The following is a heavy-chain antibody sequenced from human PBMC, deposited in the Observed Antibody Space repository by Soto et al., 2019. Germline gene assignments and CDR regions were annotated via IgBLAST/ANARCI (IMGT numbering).Heavy chain of an antibody. D-gene: IGHD6-19*01. V-gene: IGHV3-64D*06. CDR1: GFTCSNYA. CDR2: IMANGGTT. J-gene: IGHJ4*02. Sequence: GGSLGLSCSGSGFTCSNYAMPWAGQAPGKGLEFVSAIMANGGTTYYADSVRGRFTISRDNSKNTLYLQMSSLRADDTALYYCVKDRSLAVADIHYFDYSGQAT. CDR3: VKDRSLAVADIHYFDY.